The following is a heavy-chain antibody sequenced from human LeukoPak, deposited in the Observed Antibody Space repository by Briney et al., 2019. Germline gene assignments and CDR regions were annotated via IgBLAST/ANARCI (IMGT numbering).Heavy chain of an antibody. D-gene: IGHD7-27*01. Sequence: GRSLRLSCAAFGFTFSTYGMHWVRQAPGKGLEWVAVVSYDGSNKYYADSVKGRFTISRDNSKNTLYLQMNSLRAEDTAVYYCAKDWGNWGYGYYFDHWGQGTLVTVSS. CDR3: AKDWGNWGYGYYFDH. CDR1: GFTFSTYG. CDR2: VSYDGSNK. V-gene: IGHV3-30*18. J-gene: IGHJ4*02.